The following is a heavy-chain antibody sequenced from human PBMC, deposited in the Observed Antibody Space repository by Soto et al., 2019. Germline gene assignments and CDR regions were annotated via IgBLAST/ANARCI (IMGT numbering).Heavy chain of an antibody. CDR1: GLAFSTSA. CDR3: VKDRYIDY. CDR2: ISHNGGRI. J-gene: IGHJ4*02. Sequence: LRLSCSTSGLAFSTSAMHWVRQAPGKGLQYVSSISHNGGRIYYEYSVKGRFTISRDSSKSTLYLQMSGLRAEDTAVYYCVKDRYIDYWGKGVMVTVSA. V-gene: IGHV3-64D*06.